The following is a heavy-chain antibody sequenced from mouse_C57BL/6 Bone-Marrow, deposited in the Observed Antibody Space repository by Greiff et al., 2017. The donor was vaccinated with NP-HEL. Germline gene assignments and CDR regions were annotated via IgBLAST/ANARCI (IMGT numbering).Heavy chain of an antibody. V-gene: IGHV5-12*01. CDR3: ARHGSRGFYAMDY. J-gene: IGHJ4*01. CDR1: GFTFSDYY. D-gene: IGHD1-1*01. CDR2: ISNGGGST. Sequence: EVKVVESGGGLVQPGGSLKLSCAASGFTFSDYYMYWVRQTPEKRLEWVAYISNGGGSTYYPDTVKGRFTISRDNAKNTLYLQMSRLKSEDTAMYYCARHGSRGFYAMDYWGQGTSVTVSS.